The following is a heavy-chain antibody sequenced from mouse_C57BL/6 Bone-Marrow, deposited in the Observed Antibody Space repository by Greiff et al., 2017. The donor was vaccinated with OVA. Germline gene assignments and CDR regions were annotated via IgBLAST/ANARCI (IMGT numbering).Heavy chain of an antibody. V-gene: IGHV1-55*01. CDR2: IYPGSGST. Sequence: QVQLQQPGAELVKPGASVKLSCKASGYTFTSYWITWVKQRPGQGLEWIGDIYPGSGSTNYNEKFKSKATLTVDTSSSTAYMQLSSLTSEDSAVYYCARGRYENAMDYGGRGTSVTVSA. CDR1: GYTFTSYW. D-gene: IGHD1-1*01. J-gene: IGHJ4*01. CDR3: ARGRYENAMDY.